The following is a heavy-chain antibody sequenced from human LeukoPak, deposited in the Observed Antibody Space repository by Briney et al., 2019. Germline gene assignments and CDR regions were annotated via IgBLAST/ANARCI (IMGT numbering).Heavy chain of an antibody. CDR2: IYHSGST. J-gene: IGHJ4*02. V-gene: IGHV4-38-2*02. D-gene: IGHD3-10*01. Sequence: SETLSLTCTVSGYSISSGYYWGWIRQLPGKGLEWIGSIYHSGSTYYNPSLKSRVTISVDTSKNQFSLKLSSVTAADTAVYYCARVSLLWFGELSYFDYWGQGTLVTVSS. CDR1: GYSISSGYY. CDR3: ARVSLLWFGELSYFDY.